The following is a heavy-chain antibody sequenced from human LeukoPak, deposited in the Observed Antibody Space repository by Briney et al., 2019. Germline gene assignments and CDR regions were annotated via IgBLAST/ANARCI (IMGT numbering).Heavy chain of an antibody. Sequence: GGSLRLSCAASGSSLSDAWMNWVRQAPGKGLEWVSAISGSGGSTYYADSVKGRFTISRDNSKNTLYLQMNSLRAEDTAVYYCAKVPYSSSGFDYWGQGTLVTVSS. V-gene: IGHV3-23*01. J-gene: IGHJ4*02. CDR3: AKVPYSSSGFDY. CDR1: GSSLSDAW. CDR2: ISGSGGST. D-gene: IGHD6-6*01.